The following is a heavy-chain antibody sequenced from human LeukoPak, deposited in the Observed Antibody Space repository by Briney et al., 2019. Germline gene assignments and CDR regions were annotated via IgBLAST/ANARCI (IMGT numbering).Heavy chain of an antibody. J-gene: IGHJ5*02. CDR1: GGSISGYY. CDR3: ARVIAAAGTEWFDP. Sequence: SETLSLTCTVSGGSISGYYWSWIRQPPGKGLEWIGYIYYSGSTNYNPSLKSRVTMSVDTSKNQFSLKLSSVTAADTAVYYCARVIAAAGTEWFDPWGQGTLVTVSS. D-gene: IGHD6-13*01. V-gene: IGHV4-59*01. CDR2: IYYSGST.